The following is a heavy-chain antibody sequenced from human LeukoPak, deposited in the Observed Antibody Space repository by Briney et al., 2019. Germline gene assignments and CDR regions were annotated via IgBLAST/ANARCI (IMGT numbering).Heavy chain of an antibody. D-gene: IGHD5-18*01. Sequence: SETLSLTCAVSGGSISSSNWWSWVRQPPGKGLGWIGEIYHSGSTNYNPSLKSRVTISVDKSKNQFSLKLSSVTAADTAVYYCARDGYLGRWAFDIWGQGTMVTVSS. CDR3: ARDGYLGRWAFDI. CDR2: IYHSGST. V-gene: IGHV4-4*02. CDR1: GGSISSSNW. J-gene: IGHJ3*02.